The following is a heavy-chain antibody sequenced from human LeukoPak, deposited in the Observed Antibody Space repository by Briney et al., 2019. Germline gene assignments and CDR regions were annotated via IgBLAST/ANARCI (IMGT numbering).Heavy chain of an antibody. J-gene: IGHJ4*02. V-gene: IGHV3-30-3*01. CDR2: ISYDGSNK. CDR3: ARGTGNYYDSSGYSDY. D-gene: IGHD3-22*01. Sequence: PGGSLRLSCAASGFTFSSYAMHWVRQAPGRGLEWVAVISYDGSNKYYADSVKGRFTISRDNSKNTLYLQMNSLRAEDTAVYYCARGTGNYYDSSGYSDYWGQGTLVTVSS. CDR1: GFTFSSYA.